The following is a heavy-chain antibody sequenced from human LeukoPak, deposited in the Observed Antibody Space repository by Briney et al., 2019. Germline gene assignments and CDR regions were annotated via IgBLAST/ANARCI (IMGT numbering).Heavy chain of an antibody. D-gene: IGHD3-10*01. CDR2: ISGSGGST. CDR1: GFTFSSYA. J-gene: IGHJ5*02. CDR3: AKESAYYYGSGSYSWFDP. V-gene: IGHV3-23*01. Sequence: PGGSLRLSCAASGFTFSSYAMSWVRQAPGKGLEWVSGISGSGGSTYYADSVKGRLTISRDNSKNTLYLQMNSLRAEDTAVYYCAKESAYYYGSGSYSWFDPWGQGTLVTVSS.